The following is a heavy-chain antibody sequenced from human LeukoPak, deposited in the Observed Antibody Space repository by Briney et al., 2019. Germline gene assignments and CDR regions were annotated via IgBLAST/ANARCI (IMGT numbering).Heavy chain of an antibody. CDR3: ARESYEILAGYYVNWFDP. J-gene: IGHJ5*02. V-gene: IGHV3-66*02. D-gene: IGHD3-9*01. Sequence: GGSLRLSCTVSGFTVSTTLMDWVRQAPGKGLEWVSVIYDDGRSVYADSVKGRFTISRDNSQNTLYLQMNSLRTEDTAVYYCARESYEILAGYYVNWFDPWGQGTLVTVSS. CDR1: GFTVSTTL. CDR2: IYDDGRS.